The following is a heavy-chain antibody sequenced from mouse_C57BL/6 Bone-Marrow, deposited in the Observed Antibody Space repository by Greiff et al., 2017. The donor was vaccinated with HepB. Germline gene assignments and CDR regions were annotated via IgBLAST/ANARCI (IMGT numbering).Heavy chain of an antibody. V-gene: IGHV5-6*02. D-gene: IGHD2-5*01. CDR3: ARGGPTIVTTWYFDV. CDR2: ISSGGSYT. Sequence: EVKLVESGGDLVKPGGSLKLSCAASGFTFSSYGMSWVRQTPDKRLEWVATISSGGSYTYYPDSVKGRFTISRDNAKNTLYLQMSSLKSEDTAMYYCARGGPTIVTTWYFDVWGTGTTVTVSS. J-gene: IGHJ1*03. CDR1: GFTFSSYG.